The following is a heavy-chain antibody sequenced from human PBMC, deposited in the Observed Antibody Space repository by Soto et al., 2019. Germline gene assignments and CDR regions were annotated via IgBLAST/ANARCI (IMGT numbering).Heavy chain of an antibody. CDR2: ISSSSSYI. CDR1: GFTFSSYS. D-gene: IGHD4-17*01. J-gene: IGHJ4*02. Sequence: EVQLVESGGGLVKPGGSLRLSCAASGFTFSSYSMNWVRQAPGKGLEWVSSISSSSSYIYYADSVKGRFTISRDNAKNSLYLQMNSLRAEDTAVYYCARAPPFYGDYYYYFDYWGQGTLVTVSS. V-gene: IGHV3-21*01. CDR3: ARAPPFYGDYYYYFDY.